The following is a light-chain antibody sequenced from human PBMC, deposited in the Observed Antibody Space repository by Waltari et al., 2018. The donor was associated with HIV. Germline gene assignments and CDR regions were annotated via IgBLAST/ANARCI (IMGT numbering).Light chain of an antibody. CDR2: LAF. J-gene: IGKJ2*01. CDR3: MQALQTPYT. CDR1: QSLLHSNGYNY. V-gene: IGKV2-28*01. Sequence: DVVMTQSPLSLPVTPGEPAPISCSSSQSLLHSNGYNYLDWYLQKPGQSPQLLIYLAFNRASGVPDRFSGSASGTDFTLKISRVEAEDVGIYYCMQALQTPYTFGQGTKLEIK.